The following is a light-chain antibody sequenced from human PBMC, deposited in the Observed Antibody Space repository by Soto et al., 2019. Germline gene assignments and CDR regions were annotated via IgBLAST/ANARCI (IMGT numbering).Light chain of an antibody. CDR1: SSNIAANS. V-gene: IGLV1-51*01. Sequence: HSVLTQPPSVSAAPGQEVTISCSGSSSNIAANSVSWYQHLPGTAPKLLIYDSDRRPSGIPARFSGSKSGTSATLGITGLQTGDEADYYCGAWENSLTVYVFGSGTKLTVL. CDR2: DSD. CDR3: GAWENSLTVYV. J-gene: IGLJ1*01.